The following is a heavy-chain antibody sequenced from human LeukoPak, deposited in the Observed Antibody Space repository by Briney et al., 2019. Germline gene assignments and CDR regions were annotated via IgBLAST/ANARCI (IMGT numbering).Heavy chain of an antibody. CDR2: ISSSGSAT. CDR3: AKEPGLAVAAIDY. CDR1: GFTFSSCE. Sequence: GGSLRLSCAVSGFTFSSCEMNWVRQSPGKGLEWISYISSSGSATYYADSVKGRFTISRDNAKNSLYLQMNTLRAEDTAVYYCAKEPGLAVAAIDYWGQGTLVTVSS. D-gene: IGHD6-19*01. V-gene: IGHV3-48*03. J-gene: IGHJ4*02.